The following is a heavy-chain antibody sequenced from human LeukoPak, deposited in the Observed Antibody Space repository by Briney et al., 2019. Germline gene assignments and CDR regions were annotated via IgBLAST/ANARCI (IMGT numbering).Heavy chain of an antibody. CDR2: ISVSGNT. Sequence: GGSLRLSCAASGFTLSSYAMSWVRQGPGKGLEWVSAISVSGNTYHADSVKGRFTISRDSSKNTLYLQMNSLRAGDAAVYYCAKAPVTTCRGAYCYPFDYWSQGTLVTVSS. J-gene: IGHJ4*02. V-gene: IGHV3-23*01. CDR3: AKAPVTTCRGAYCYPFDY. CDR1: GFTLSSYA. D-gene: IGHD2-21*01.